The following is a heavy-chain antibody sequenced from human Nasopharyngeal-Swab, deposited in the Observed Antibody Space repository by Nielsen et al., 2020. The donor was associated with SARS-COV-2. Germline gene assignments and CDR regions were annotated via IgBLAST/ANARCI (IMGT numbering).Heavy chain of an antibody. J-gene: IGHJ4*02. CDR2: VTSSSTSI. CDR1: GFPFSSST. V-gene: IGHV3-21*01. CDR3: ARDQTTGTTTLDY. D-gene: IGHD4-17*01. Sequence: SCVASGFPFSSSTLNWVRHPPGKGLEWVTSVTSSSTSIYSADSENGGLTISRDNATNSLYQQMISLRAEDTAVYYWARDQTTGTTTLDYWGQGTLVTVSS.